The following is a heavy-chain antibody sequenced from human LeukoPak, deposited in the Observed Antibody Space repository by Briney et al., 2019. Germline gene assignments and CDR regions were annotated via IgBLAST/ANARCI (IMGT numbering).Heavy chain of an antibody. J-gene: IGHJ4*02. CDR2: IIPIFGTA. D-gene: IGHD3-22*01. V-gene: IGHV1-69*13. CDR3: ARDGGLYDSSGYYWIDY. CDR1: GYTLTELS. Sequence: SVKVSCKVSGYTLTELSMHWVRQAPGKGLEWMGGIIPIFGTANHAQKFQGRVTITADESTSTAYMELSSLRSEDTAVYYCARDGGLYDSSGYYWIDYWGQGTLVTVSS.